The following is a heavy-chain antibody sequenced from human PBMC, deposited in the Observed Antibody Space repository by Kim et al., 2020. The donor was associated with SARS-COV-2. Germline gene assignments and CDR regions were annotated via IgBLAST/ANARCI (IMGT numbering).Heavy chain of an antibody. CDR1: GFTVSSNY. CDR2: IYSGGST. CDR3: ARPGYSSSLYY. J-gene: IGHJ4*02. Sequence: GGSLRLSCAASGFTVSSNYMSCVRQAPGKGLEWVSVIYSGGSTYYADSVKGRFTISRDNSKNTLYLQLNSLRAEDTAVYYCARPGYSSSLYYWGQGTLVTVS. V-gene: IGHV3-53*01. D-gene: IGHD6-13*01.